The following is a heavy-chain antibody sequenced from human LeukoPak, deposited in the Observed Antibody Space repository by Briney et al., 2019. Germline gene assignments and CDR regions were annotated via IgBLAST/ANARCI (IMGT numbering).Heavy chain of an antibody. CDR2: INIDGSST. D-gene: IGHD3-10*01. V-gene: IGHV3-74*01. CDR3: ARGGRRSLDY. Sequence: PRRSLRLSCAASGFTFSSYWMHWVRQAPGKGLVWVSRINIDGSSTTYADSVNGRFTISRDYAESTLYLQMSSLRAEDTAVYYCARGGRRSLDYWGQGTLVTVSS. J-gene: IGHJ4*02. CDR1: GFTFSSYW.